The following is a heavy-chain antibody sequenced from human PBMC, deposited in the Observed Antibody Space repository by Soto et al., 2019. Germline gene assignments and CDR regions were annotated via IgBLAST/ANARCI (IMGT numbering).Heavy chain of an antibody. CDR1: GFTFTKYS. Sequence: GGSLRLSCGASGFTFTKYSMNWVRQAPGKGLEWVPSISSTTNYIYYGDSMKGRFTISRDNAKNSLYLEMNSLRAEDTAVYYCARESEDLTSNFDYWGQGTLVTVSS. J-gene: IGHJ4*02. V-gene: IGHV3-21*06. CDR2: ISSTTNYI. CDR3: ARESEDLTSNFDY.